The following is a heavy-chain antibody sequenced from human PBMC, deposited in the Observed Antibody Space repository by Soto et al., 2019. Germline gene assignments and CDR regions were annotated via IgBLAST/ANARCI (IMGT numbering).Heavy chain of an antibody. CDR1: GYTFTSYG. D-gene: IGHD3-22*01. J-gene: IGHJ4*02. CDR3: ARASYYDSSGYPLDY. V-gene: IGHV1-18*01. CDR2: ISAYNGNT. Sequence: QVQLVQFGAEVKKPGASVKVSCKASGYTFTSYGISWVRQAPGQGLEWMGWISAYNGNTNYAQKLQGRVTMTTDTSTSTGYMELRSLRSDNTAVYYCARASYYDSSGYPLDYWGQGTLVTVSS.